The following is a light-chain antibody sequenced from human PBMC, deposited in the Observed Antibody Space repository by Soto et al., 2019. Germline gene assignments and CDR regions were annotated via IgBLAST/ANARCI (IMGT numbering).Light chain of an antibody. CDR2: GAS. Sequence: EVVLTQSPGTLSLSPGERVTLSCRASQSVKSNYLAWYQQKPGQPPRLLIYGASRRATGIPDRFSGSGSGTDFTLTISRLGPEDFAVYYCQQYGTSPTWTFGQGTKVHIK. CDR3: QQYGTSPTWT. CDR1: QSVKSNY. J-gene: IGKJ1*01. V-gene: IGKV3-20*01.